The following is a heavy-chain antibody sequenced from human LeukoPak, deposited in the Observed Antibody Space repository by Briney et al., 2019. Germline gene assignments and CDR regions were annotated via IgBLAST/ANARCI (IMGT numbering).Heavy chain of an antibody. Sequence: GESLKISCQGSGYSFTSYWIGWVRQMPGKGLEWMGIIYPGDSDTRYSPSFQGQVTISADKSISTAYLQWSSLKASDTAMYYCARLGSIVGANDAFDIWGQGTMVTVSS. D-gene: IGHD1-26*01. CDR1: GYSFTSYW. V-gene: IGHV5-51*01. J-gene: IGHJ3*02. CDR3: ARLGSIVGANDAFDI. CDR2: IYPGDSDT.